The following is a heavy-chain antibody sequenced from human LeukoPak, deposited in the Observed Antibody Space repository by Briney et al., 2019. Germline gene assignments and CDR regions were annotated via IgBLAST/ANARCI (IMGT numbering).Heavy chain of an antibody. J-gene: IGHJ4*02. D-gene: IGHD5-12*01. Sequence: GGSLRLSCVASGFTFSDFYMSWVRQAPGKGLEWISYISSRGDTVYYADSVKGRFTISRDKAKISLYLQMNNLRVDDTAVYFCASGYRSGHHYWGQGTLVTVSS. V-gene: IGHV3-11*01. CDR1: GFTFSDFY. CDR2: ISSRGDTV. CDR3: ASGYRSGHHY.